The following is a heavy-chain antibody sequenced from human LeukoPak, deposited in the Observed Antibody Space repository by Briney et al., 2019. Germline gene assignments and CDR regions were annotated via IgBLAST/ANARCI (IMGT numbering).Heavy chain of an antibody. CDR2: IIPIFGTA. Sequence: SVTVSCKASGGTFSSYAISWVRQAPGQGLEWMGGIIPIFGTANYAQKFQGRVTITADESTSTAYMELRSLRSDDTAVYYCARLLWDTVRRYYYGMDVWGQGTTVTVSS. D-gene: IGHD5-18*01. CDR1: GGTFSSYA. V-gene: IGHV1-69*13. J-gene: IGHJ6*02. CDR3: ARLLWDTVRRYYYGMDV.